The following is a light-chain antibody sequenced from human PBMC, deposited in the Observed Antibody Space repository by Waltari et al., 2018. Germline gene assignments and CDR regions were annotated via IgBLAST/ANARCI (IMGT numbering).Light chain of an antibody. CDR3: GTWDSSLVV. CDR1: SSNIGNNY. Sequence: QSVLTQPPPVSAAPGQTVTISCSGSSSNIGNNYDSRYQQLPGTVPKLLISDNNKRPSGIPDRFSGSKSGTSATLGITGLQTGDDADYYCGTWDSSLVVFGGGTRLTVL. V-gene: IGLV1-51*01. CDR2: DNN. J-gene: IGLJ2*01.